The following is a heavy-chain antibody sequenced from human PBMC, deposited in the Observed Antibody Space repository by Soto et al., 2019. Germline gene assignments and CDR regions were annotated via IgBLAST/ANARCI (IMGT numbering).Heavy chain of an antibody. CDR2: ISYDGSNK. V-gene: IGHV3-30-3*01. CDR3: ARGITVADY. D-gene: IGHD3-10*01. CDR1: GFTFGSYA. J-gene: IGHJ4*02. Sequence: PGGSLRLSCAASGFTFGSYAMHWVRQAPGKGLEWVAVISYDGSNKYYADSVKGRFTISRDNSKNTLYLQMNSLRAEDTAVYYCARGITVADYWGQGTLVTVSS.